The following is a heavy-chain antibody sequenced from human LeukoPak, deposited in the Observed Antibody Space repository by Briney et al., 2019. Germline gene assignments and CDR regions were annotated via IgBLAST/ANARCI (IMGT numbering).Heavy chain of an antibody. CDR3: ARIAVAGNHY. J-gene: IGHJ4*02. D-gene: IGHD6-19*01. Sequence: SQTLSLTCAISGESISRNSAAWSWIRQSPSRGLEWLGRTYYRSKWYNDYAVSVKSRITITPDTSKNQFSLQLNSVTPEDTAVYYCARIAVAGNHYWVQGTLVTVSS. V-gene: IGHV6-1*01. CDR1: GESISRNSAA. CDR2: TYYRSKWYN.